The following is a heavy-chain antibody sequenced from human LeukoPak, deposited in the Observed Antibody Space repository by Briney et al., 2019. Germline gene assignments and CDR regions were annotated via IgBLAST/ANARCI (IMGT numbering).Heavy chain of an antibody. CDR3: ARSYYDFWSGYLASDYYYMDV. CDR1: GGSFSGYY. D-gene: IGHD3-3*01. V-gene: IGHV4-34*01. Sequence: PSETLSLTCAVYGGSFSGYYWSWIRQPPGKGLEWIGEINHSGSTNYNPSLKGRVTISVDTSKNQFSLKLSSVTAADTAVYYCARSYYDFWSGYLASDYYYMDVWGKGTPVTVSS. CDR2: INHSGST. J-gene: IGHJ6*03.